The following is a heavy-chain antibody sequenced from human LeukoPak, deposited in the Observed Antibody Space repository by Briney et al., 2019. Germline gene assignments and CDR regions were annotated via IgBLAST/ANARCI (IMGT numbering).Heavy chain of an antibody. CDR3: ASSYYGSGSYRG. CDR1: SGSISSYY. Sequence: SETLSLPCTVCSGSISSYYWSWIRQPPGKGLEWIGYIYSSGSTNYNPSLEGRVSISVDTSKSQFSLKLISVTAADTALYYCASSYYGSGSYRGWGQGTLVTVSS. J-gene: IGHJ4*02. V-gene: IGHV4-4*08. CDR2: IYSSGST. D-gene: IGHD3-10*01.